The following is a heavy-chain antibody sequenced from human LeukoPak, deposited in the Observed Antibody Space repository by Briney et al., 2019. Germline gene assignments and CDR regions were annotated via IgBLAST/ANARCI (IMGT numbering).Heavy chain of an antibody. Sequence: PSETLSLTCAVYGGSFSGYYWSWIRQPPGKGLEWIGEINHSGSTNYNPSLKSRVTISVDTSKNQFSLKLSSVTAADTAVYYCRGEYQLTFDYWGQGTLVTVSS. J-gene: IGHJ4*02. V-gene: IGHV4-34*01. D-gene: IGHD2-2*01. CDR2: INHSGST. CDR1: GGSFSGYY. CDR3: RGEYQLTFDY.